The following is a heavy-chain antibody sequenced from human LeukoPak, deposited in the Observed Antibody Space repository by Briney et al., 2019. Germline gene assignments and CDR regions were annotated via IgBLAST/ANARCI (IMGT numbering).Heavy chain of an antibody. V-gene: IGHV4-34*01. CDR1: GGSFSGYY. J-gene: IGHJ6*03. CDR2: INHSGST. CDR3: ARARITIFGVVILNYYYYMDV. D-gene: IGHD3-3*01. Sequence: SETLSLTCAVYGGSFSGYYWSRIRQPPGKGLEWIGEINHSGSTNYNPSLKSRVTISVDTSKNQFSLKLSSVTAADTAVYYCARARITIFGVVILNYYYYMDVWGKGTTVTVSS.